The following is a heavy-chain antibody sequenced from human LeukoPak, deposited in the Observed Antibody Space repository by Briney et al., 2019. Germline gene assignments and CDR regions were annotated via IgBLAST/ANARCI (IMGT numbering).Heavy chain of an antibody. V-gene: IGHV3-23*01. J-gene: IGHJ6*02. CDR3: AKDRHPSNFYAMDV. D-gene: IGHD2/OR15-2a*01. CDR1: GFTFRSYA. CDR2: ISGSGGST. Sequence: PGGSLRLSCAAYGFTFRSYAMNWVRQAPGKGLEWVSGISGSGGSTNYADSVKGRFTISRDNSKNTLYLQMISLRAEDTAVYYCAKDRHPSNFYAMDVWGQGTTVTVSS.